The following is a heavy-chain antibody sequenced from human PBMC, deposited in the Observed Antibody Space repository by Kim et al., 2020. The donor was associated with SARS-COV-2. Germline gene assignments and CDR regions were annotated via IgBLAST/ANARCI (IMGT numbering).Heavy chain of an antibody. Sequence: DSLEGRFTVSRDNARNSVFLQMNSLRVDDTAVYYCARLYRGVANHDAFDIWGQGTVVTVSS. J-gene: IGHJ3*02. D-gene: IGHD5-12*01. V-gene: IGHV3-21*01. CDR3: ARLYRGVANHDAFDI.